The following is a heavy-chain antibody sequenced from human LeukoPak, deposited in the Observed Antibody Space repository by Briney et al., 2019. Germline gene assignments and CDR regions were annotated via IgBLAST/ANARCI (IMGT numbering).Heavy chain of an antibody. J-gene: IGHJ4*02. V-gene: IGHV3-33*01. D-gene: IGHD2-15*01. CDR2: LWSDGSNK. Sequence: GGSLRLSCAASSFTFSTYGMHWVRQAPGKGLEWVAVLWSDGSNKYYANSVKGRFTISRDNSENTLYLQMNSLRAEDTAVYYCARSDCGGGRCYYFDYWGQGTLVTVSS. CDR1: SFTFSTYG. CDR3: ARSDCGGGRCYYFDY.